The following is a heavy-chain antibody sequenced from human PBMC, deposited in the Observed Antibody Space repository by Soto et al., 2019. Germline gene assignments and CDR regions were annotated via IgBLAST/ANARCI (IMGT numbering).Heavy chain of an antibody. J-gene: IGHJ6*02. D-gene: IGHD1-1*01. Sequence: QVQLQQWGAGLLKPSETLSLTCAVYGGSFRGYYWSWIRPPPGKGLEWIGEINHRGSATYNPSVRRGVTISVDTSKNQFSRRLNSVTAAATAMYYCARGSRVKVPAATGRDYYYHGLDVWAQGTAVTVSS. V-gene: IGHV4-34*01. CDR1: GGSFRGYY. CDR2: INHRGSA. CDR3: ARGSRVKVPAATGRDYYYHGLDV.